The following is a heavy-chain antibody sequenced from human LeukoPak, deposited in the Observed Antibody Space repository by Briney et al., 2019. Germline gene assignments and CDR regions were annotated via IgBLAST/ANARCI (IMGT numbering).Heavy chain of an antibody. CDR2: IYYSGST. Sequence: SETLSLTCTVSGCSISSSSYYWGWVRQPPGKGLEWIGSIYYSGSTYYNPSLKSRVTISVDTSKNQFSLKLSSVTAADTAVYYCARLAAWAFDIWGQGTMVTVSS. CDR3: ARLAAWAFDI. CDR1: GCSISSSSYY. V-gene: IGHV4-39*01. J-gene: IGHJ3*02.